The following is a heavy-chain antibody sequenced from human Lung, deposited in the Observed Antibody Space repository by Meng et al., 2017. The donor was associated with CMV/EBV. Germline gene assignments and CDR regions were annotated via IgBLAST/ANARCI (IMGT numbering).Heavy chain of an antibody. J-gene: IGHJ4*02. CDR1: GYTFTSSS. CDR3: ARGNGWRFDY. V-gene: IGHV7-4-1*01. CDR2: ININTGNP. D-gene: IGHD6-19*01. Sequence: QGQVVQSVSELKKPGDSVKVSCQAAGYTFTSSSMNWVRHAPGQGLEWMGWININTGNPTYAQGFTGRFVFSLDTSVSTAYLQIDSLKADDTAVYYCARGNGWRFDYWGQGTLVTVSS.